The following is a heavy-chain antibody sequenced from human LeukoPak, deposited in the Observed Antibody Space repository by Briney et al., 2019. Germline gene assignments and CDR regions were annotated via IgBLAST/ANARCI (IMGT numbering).Heavy chain of an antibody. Sequence: GESLKISCEASGFNFNNYWVGWVRQMPGTGLEWMGISYPGDNDTRYSPSFQGHVTISVDKSISTAYLQWRSLRASDTAMYFCAGHSFDTVDAFDVWGQGTIVTVSA. D-gene: IGHD2-2*02. CDR1: GFNFNNYW. CDR2: SYPGDNDT. J-gene: IGHJ3*01. V-gene: IGHV5-51*01. CDR3: AGHSFDTVDAFDV.